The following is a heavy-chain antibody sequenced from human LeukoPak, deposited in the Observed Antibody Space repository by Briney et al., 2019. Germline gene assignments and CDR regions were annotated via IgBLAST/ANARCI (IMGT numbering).Heavy chain of an antibody. D-gene: IGHD3-10*01. CDR2: LYSGGNT. J-gene: IGHJ3*02. Sequence: GGSLRLSCVASGFDFSSHAMTWVRQAPGKGLEWVSVLYSGGNTYYTDSVKGRFAISRDYSRNTVYLQMNSLRAEDTAVYYCARESGFGELFPYAFDIWGQGTVVTVSS. CDR3: ARESGFGELFPYAFDI. V-gene: IGHV3-53*01. CDR1: GFDFSSHA.